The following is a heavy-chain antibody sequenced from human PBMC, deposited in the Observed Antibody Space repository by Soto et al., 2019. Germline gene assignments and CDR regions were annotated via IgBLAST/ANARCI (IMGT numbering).Heavy chain of an antibody. CDR1: GGTFSSYA. CDR3: AFKMATVMQYYYYYYGMDV. V-gene: IGHV1-69*01. D-gene: IGHD4-4*01. CDR2: VSPIFGTA. J-gene: IGHJ6*02. Sequence: QVQLVQSGAEVKKPGSSVKVSCKASGGTFSSYAISWVRQAPGQGLEWMGGVSPIFGTANYAQKFQGRVTITADESTSTAYMELSSLRSEDTAVYYCAFKMATVMQYYYYYYGMDVWGQGTTVTVSS.